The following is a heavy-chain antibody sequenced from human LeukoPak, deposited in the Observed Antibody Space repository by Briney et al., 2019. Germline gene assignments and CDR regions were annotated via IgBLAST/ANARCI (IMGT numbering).Heavy chain of an antibody. Sequence: PGGSLRLSCAASGFTFSSYGMHWVRQAPGKGLEWVAVISYDGSNKYYADSVKGRFTISRDNSKNTLYLQMNSLRAEDTAVYYCAKGNDDSSGYYYYYYYMDVWGKGTTVTISS. J-gene: IGHJ6*03. CDR1: GFTFSSYG. V-gene: IGHV3-30*18. D-gene: IGHD3-22*01. CDR3: AKGNDDSSGYYYYYYYMDV. CDR2: ISYDGSNK.